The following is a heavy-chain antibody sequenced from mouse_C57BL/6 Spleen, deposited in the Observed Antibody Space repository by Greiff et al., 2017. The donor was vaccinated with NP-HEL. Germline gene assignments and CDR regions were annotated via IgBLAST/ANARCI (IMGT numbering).Heavy chain of an antibody. CDR1: GYTFTDYE. D-gene: IGHD2-4*01. Sequence: VQLQQSGAELVRPGASVTLSCKASGYTFTDYEMHWVKQTPVHGLEWIGAIDPETGGTAYNQKFKGKAILTADKSSSTAYMELRSLTSEDSAVYYCTRDDYDESYWGQGTTLTVSS. CDR3: TRDDYDESY. J-gene: IGHJ2*01. V-gene: IGHV1-15*01. CDR2: IDPETGGT.